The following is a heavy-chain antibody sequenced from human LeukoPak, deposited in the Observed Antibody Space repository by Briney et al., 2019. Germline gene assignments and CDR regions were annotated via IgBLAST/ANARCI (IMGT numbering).Heavy chain of an antibody. CDR3: ARAEINDYNRY. V-gene: IGHV4-34*01. D-gene: IGHD4-11*01. CDR2: INHSGST. J-gene: IGHJ4*02. CDR1: GGSFSGYY. Sequence: SETLSLTCAVYGGSFSGYYWSWIRQPPGKGLEWIGEINHSGSTNYNPSLKSRVTISIDTSKNQIFLRLRSTTAADTAHYYCARAEINDYNRYWGQGILVIVSS.